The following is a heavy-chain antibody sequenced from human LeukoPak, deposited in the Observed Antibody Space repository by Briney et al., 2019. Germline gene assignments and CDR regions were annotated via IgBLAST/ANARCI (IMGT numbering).Heavy chain of an antibody. V-gene: IGHV4-4*07. D-gene: IGHD3-9*01. J-gene: IGHJ3*02. Sequence: SETLSLTCTVSGGSISSYYWSWIRQPAGKGLEWIGRTYTSGSTNYNPSLKSRVTMSVDTSKNQFSLKLSSVTAADTAVYYCARDRENVIWDRFAFDIWGQGTMVTVSS. CDR3: ARDRENVIWDRFAFDI. CDR2: TYTSGST. CDR1: GGSISSYY.